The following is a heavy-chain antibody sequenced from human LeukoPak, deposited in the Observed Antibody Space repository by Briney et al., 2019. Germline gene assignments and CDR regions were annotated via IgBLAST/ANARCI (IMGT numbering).Heavy chain of an antibody. CDR1: GGSISSSNW. J-gene: IGHJ4*02. CDR2: IYHSGST. Sequence: PSGTLSLTCAVSGGSISSSNWWSWVRQPPGKGLEWIGEIYHSGSTNYNPSLKSRVTISVDTSKNQFSLKLSSVTAADTAVYYCARGRRGYSYGYYWGQGTLVTVSS. CDR3: ARGRRGYSYGYY. D-gene: IGHD5-18*01. V-gene: IGHV4-4*02.